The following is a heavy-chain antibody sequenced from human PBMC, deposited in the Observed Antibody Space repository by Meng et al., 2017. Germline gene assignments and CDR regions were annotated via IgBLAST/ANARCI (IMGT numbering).Heavy chain of an antibody. J-gene: IGHJ3*02. Sequence: SVKVSCKASGGTFSSYAISWVLQAPGQGLEWMGGIIPIFGTANYAQKFQGRVTITADESTSTAYMELSSLRSEDTAVYYCARDLRDGYNYGPSAFDIWGQGTMVTVSS. V-gene: IGHV1-69*13. CDR1: GGTFSSYA. D-gene: IGHD5-24*01. CDR3: ARDLRDGYNYGPSAFDI. CDR2: IIPIFGTA.